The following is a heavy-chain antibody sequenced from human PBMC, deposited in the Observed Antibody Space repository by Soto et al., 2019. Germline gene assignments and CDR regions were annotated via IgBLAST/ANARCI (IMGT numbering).Heavy chain of an antibody. CDR1: GYTFTSYD. D-gene: IGHD4-4*01. CDR2: MNPNSGNT. J-gene: IGHJ6*03. CDR3: ARWNSKRYYYHYMDV. V-gene: IGHV1-8*01. Sequence: ASVKVSCKASGYTFTSYDINWVRQATGQGLEWMGWMNPNSGNTGCAQKFQGRVTMTRNTSISTAYMELSSLRSEDTAVYYCARWNSKRYYYHYMDVWGKGTTVTVSS.